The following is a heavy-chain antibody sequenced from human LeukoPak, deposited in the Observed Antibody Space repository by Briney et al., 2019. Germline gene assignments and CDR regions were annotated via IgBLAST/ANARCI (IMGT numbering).Heavy chain of an antibody. CDR3: ARERVVEDSDYYYYGMDV. Sequence: ASVKVSCKASGYTFTSYDINWVRQATGQGLEWMGWMNPNSGNTGYAQKFQGRVTMTRNTSISTAYMELSSLRSEDTAVYYCARERVVEDSDYYYYGMDVWGQGTTVTVSS. V-gene: IGHV1-8*01. J-gene: IGHJ6*02. CDR1: GYTFTSYD. D-gene: IGHD3-3*01. CDR2: MNPNSGNT.